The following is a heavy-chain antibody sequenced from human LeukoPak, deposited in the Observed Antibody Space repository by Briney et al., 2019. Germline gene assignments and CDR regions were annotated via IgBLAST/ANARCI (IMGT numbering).Heavy chain of an antibody. CDR1: GDSLSNYY. D-gene: IGHD3-9*01. Sequence: PSETLSLTCTVSGDSLSNYYWNWIRQPPGKGLEWIAYIYYSGSTNYNPSLKSRVTISLDTSKNQFSLKLSSVTTADTAVYYCARMPDILTGLDSWGQGTLVTVSS. CDR2: IYYSGST. J-gene: IGHJ4*02. CDR3: ARMPDILTGLDS. V-gene: IGHV4-59*01.